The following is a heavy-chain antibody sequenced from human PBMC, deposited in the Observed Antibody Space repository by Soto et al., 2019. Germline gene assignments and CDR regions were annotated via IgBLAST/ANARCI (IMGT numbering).Heavy chain of an antibody. V-gene: IGHV3-9*01. J-gene: IGHJ3*02. CDR2: ISWNSGSI. D-gene: IGHD6-6*01. CDR1: GFTFDDYA. CDR3: AKDPESIAARRSAFDI. Sequence: DVQLVESGGGLVQPGRSLRLSCAASGFTFDDYAMHWVRQAPGKGLEWVSGISWNSGSIGYADSVKGRFTISRDNAKNSLYLQMNSLRAEDTALYYCAKDPESIAARRSAFDIWGQGTMVTVSS.